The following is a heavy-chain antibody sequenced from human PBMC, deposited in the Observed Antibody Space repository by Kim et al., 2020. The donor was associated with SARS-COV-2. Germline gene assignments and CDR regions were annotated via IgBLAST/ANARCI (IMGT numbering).Heavy chain of an antibody. V-gene: IGHV4-34*01. CDR2: INHSGST. J-gene: IGHJ6*02. CDR1: GGSFSGYY. D-gene: IGHD5-12*01. CDR3: ARGGYRYSGYDYVYYYGMDV. Sequence: SETLSLTCAVYGGSFSGYYWSWIRQPPGKGLEWIGEINHSGSTNYNPSLKSRVTISVDTSKNQFSLKLSSVTAADTAVYYCARGGYRYSGYDYVYYYGMDVWGQGTTVTVSS.